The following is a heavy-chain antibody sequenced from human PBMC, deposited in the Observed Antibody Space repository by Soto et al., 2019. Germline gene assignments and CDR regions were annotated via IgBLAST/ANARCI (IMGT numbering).Heavy chain of an antibody. D-gene: IGHD1-1*01. CDR1: GGSISSSSYY. Sequence: SETLSLTCTVSGGSISSSSYYWGWIRQPPGKGLEWIGSIYYSGSTYYNPSLKSRVTISVATSKNQFSLKLSSVTAADTAVYYCARQQPERGWYYYYGMDVWGQGTTVTVS. V-gene: IGHV4-39*01. J-gene: IGHJ6*02. CDR2: IYYSGST. CDR3: ARQQPERGWYYYYGMDV.